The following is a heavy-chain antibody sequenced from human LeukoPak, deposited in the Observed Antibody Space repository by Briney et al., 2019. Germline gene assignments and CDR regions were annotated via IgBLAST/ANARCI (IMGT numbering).Heavy chain of an antibody. D-gene: IGHD2-15*01. CDR2: INTNTGNP. J-gene: IGHJ4*02. CDR3: ARVLGEYCSGGSCPTFDY. V-gene: IGHV7-4-1*02. Sequence: ASVKVSCKASGYTFTSYAMNWVRQAPGQGLEWMGWINTNTGNPTYAQSFTGRFVFSLDTSVSTAYLQISSLKAEDTAVYYCARVLGEYCSGGSCPTFDYWGQGTLVTVSS. CDR1: GYTFTSYA.